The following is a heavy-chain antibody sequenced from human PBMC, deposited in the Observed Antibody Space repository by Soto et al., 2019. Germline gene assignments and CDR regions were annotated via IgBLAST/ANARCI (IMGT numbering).Heavy chain of an antibody. CDR1: GGSISSAAYY. J-gene: IGHJ4*02. V-gene: IGHV4-31*03. CDR2: ISHSGST. Sequence: SETLSLTCTVSGGSISSAAYYWSWIRQHPGKGLEWIGYISHSGSTYYNPSLKSRVIISVDTSKNQFSLSLTSVTASDTAVYYCAREYTYGSNFFDCWGQGALVTVSS. D-gene: IGHD5-18*01. CDR3: AREYTYGSNFFDC.